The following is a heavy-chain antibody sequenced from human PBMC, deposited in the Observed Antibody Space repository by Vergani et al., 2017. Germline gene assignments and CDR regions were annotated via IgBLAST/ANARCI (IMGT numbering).Heavy chain of an antibody. CDR2: IYSVGST. Sequence: EVQLVESGGGLVQPGGSLRLSCAASGFTVSSNYMSWVRQAPGKGLEWVSIIYSVGSTYYADSVKGRFTIYRDNSKHRLYLQMNSLRAEDTAVYYCARHGDDYGDSAGSAAAYYYYGMDVWGQGTTVTVSS. D-gene: IGHD4-17*01. J-gene: IGHJ6*02. CDR3: ARHGDDYGDSAGSAAAYYYYGMDV. CDR1: GFTVSSNY. V-gene: IGHV3-66*02.